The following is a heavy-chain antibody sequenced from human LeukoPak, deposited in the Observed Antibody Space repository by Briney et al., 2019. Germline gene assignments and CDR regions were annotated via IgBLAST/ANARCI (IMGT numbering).Heavy chain of an antibody. CDR1: GFTFSSYW. D-gene: IGHD6-19*01. J-gene: IGHJ4*02. CDR3: ARCEYSSGWYRLDY. V-gene: IGHV3-7*01. Sequence: GSLRLSCAASGFTFSSYWMSWVRPAPGKGLEWVANIKQDGSEKYYVDSVKGRFTISRDNAKNSLYLQMNSLRAEDTAVYYCARCEYSSGWYRLDYWGQGTLVTVSS. CDR2: IKQDGSEK.